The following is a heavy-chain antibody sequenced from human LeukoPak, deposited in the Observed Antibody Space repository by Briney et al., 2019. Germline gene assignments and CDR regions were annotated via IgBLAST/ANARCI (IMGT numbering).Heavy chain of an antibody. CDR1: GFTFSSYG. Sequence: PGGSLRLSCAASGFTFSSYGMHWVRQAPGKGLEWVAVISYDGSNKYYADSVKGRFTISRDNSKNTLDLQMNSLRAEDTAVYYCARVDIAVAGTPYYFDYWGQGTLVTVSS. CDR2: ISYDGSNK. V-gene: IGHV3-30*03. CDR3: ARVDIAVAGTPYYFDY. D-gene: IGHD6-13*01. J-gene: IGHJ4*02.